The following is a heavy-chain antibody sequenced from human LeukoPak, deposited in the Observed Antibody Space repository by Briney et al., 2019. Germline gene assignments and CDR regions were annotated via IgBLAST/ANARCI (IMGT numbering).Heavy chain of an antibody. V-gene: IGHV3-33*01. J-gene: IGHJ6*02. D-gene: IGHD3-22*01. Sequence: GGSLRLSCAASGFTFSSYGMHWVRQAPGKGLEWVAVIWYDGSNKYYADSVKGRFTISRDNSKNTLYLQMNSLGAEDTAVYYCARDYYDSSGYYFYYYYYGMDVWGQGTTVTVSS. CDR3: ARDYYDSSGYYFYYYYYGMDV. CDR2: IWYDGSNK. CDR1: GFTFSSYG.